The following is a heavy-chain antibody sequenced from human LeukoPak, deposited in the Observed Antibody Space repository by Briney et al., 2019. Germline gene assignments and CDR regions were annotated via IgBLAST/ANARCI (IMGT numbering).Heavy chain of an antibody. CDR1: GYTLTELS. CDR2: FDPEDGET. D-gene: IGHD3-16*02. CDR3: ARFILNSIRPTDY. J-gene: IGHJ4*02. V-gene: IGHV1-24*01. Sequence: ASVKVSCKVSGYTLTELSMHWVRQAPGKGLEWMGGFDPEDGETIYAQKFQGRVTMTEDTSTDTAYMELSRLRSDDTAVYYCARFILNSIRPTDYWGQGTLVTVSS.